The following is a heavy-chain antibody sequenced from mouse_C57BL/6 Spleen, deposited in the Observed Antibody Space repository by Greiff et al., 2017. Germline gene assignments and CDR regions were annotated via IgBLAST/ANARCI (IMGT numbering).Heavy chain of an antibody. D-gene: IGHD1-1*01. Sequence: VQLQQPGAELVKPGASVKLSCKASGYTFTSYWMHWVKQRPGQGLEWIGMIHPNSGSTNYNEKFKSKATLTVDKSSSTAYMQLSSLTSEDSAVYYGERGYYGSSYYFDYWGQGTTLTVSS. J-gene: IGHJ2*01. CDR3: ERGYYGSSYYFDY. CDR1: GYTFTSYW. CDR2: IHPNSGST. V-gene: IGHV1-64*01.